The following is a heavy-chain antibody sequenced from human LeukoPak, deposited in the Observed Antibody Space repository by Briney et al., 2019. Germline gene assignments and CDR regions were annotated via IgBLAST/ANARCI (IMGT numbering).Heavy chain of an antibody. CDR1: GFTFSSYA. D-gene: IGHD3-22*01. J-gene: IGHJ3*02. Sequence: GGSLRLSCAASGFTFSSYAMHWVRQAPGKGLEWVAVISYDGSNKYYADSVKGRFTISRDNSKNTLYLQMNSLRAEDTAVYYCARDRQGMYYYDSSGYSGAFDIWGQGTMVTVSS. CDR3: ARDRQGMYYYDSSGYSGAFDI. V-gene: IGHV3-30-3*01. CDR2: ISYDGSNK.